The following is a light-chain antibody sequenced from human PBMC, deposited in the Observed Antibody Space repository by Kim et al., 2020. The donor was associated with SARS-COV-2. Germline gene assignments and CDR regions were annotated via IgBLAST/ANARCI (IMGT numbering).Light chain of an antibody. Sequence: GDRVTITCRASQDISSALAWYQQKPGKAPKVLIYDASSLVSGVPSRFSGSGSGTDFTLTISSLQPEDFATYYCQQFNNFITFGQGTRLEIK. CDR3: QQFNNFIT. CDR1: QDISSA. V-gene: IGKV1D-13*01. J-gene: IGKJ5*01. CDR2: DAS.